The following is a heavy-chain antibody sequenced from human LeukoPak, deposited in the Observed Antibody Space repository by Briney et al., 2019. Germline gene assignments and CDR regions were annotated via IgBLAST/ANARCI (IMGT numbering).Heavy chain of an antibody. CDR2: IRYDGSNK. D-gene: IGHD6-13*01. J-gene: IGHJ4*02. V-gene: IGHV3-30*02. CDR3: AKDLREGIAAAVDFDY. Sequence: GRSLRLPCAASGFTFSSYGMHWVRQAPGKGLEWVAFIRYDGSNKYYADSVKGRFTISRDNSKNTLYLQMNSLRAEDTAVYYCAKDLREGIAAAVDFDYWGQGTLVTVSS. CDR1: GFTFSSYG.